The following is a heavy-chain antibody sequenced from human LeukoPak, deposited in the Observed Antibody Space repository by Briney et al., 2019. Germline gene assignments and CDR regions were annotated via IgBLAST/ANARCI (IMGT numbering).Heavy chain of an antibody. J-gene: IGHJ6*03. V-gene: IGHV4-61*02. CDR2: IYTSGST. D-gene: IGHD3-22*01. CDR3: ARDAPGDYYDSSGGRYYYYYYMDV. Sequence: SQTLSLTCTVSGGSISSGSYYWSWIRQPAGKGLEWIGRIYTSGSTNHNPSLKSRVTISVVTSKNQFSLKLSSVTAADTAVYYCARDAPGDYYDSSGGRYYYYYYMDVWGKGTTVTVSS. CDR1: GGSISSGSYY.